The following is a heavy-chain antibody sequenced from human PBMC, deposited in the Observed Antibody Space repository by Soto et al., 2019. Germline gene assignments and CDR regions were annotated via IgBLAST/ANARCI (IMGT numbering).Heavy chain of an antibody. CDR2: IIPIFGTA. V-gene: IGHV1-69*06. J-gene: IGHJ4*02. CDR1: GGTFDIYG. D-gene: IGHD3-22*01. Sequence: QVQLVQSGAEVKKPGSSVKVSCKASGGTFDIYGFNWARQAPGQGLEWMGTIIPIFGTADYAQKFEGRVSITADKSTSTAYRELRSLTSEDTAMYYCARGGIYYYDSSGHAFDYWGQGTLITVSS. CDR3: ARGGIYYYDSSGHAFDY.